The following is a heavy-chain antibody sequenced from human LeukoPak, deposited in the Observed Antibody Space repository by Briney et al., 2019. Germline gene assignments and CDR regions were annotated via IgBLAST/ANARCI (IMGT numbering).Heavy chain of an antibody. CDR3: ARLARSSGLAFDI. CDR2: IYYSGST. J-gene: IGHJ3*02. Sequence: SETLSLTCTVSGGSISSSSYYWGWIRQPPGKGLEWIGSIYYSGSTYYNPSLKSRVTISVDTSKNQFSLKLSSVTAADTAVCYCARLARSSGLAFDIWGQGTMVTVSS. D-gene: IGHD3-22*01. V-gene: IGHV4-39*01. CDR1: GGSISSSSYY.